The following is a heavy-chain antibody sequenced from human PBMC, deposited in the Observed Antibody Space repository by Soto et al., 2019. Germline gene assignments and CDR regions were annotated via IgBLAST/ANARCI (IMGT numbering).Heavy chain of an antibody. CDR2: INHSGST. CDR3: ARSHRTRITIVRAPHY. CDR1: GGSFSGYY. Sequence: QVQLQQWGAGLLKPSETLSLTCAVYGGSFSGYYWSWIRQPPGKGLEWIGEINHSGSTNYNPSLKSRVTISVDTSKNQFSLKLSSVTAADTAVYYCARSHRTRITIVRAPHYWCQGTLVTVSS. D-gene: IGHD3-10*01. V-gene: IGHV4-34*01. J-gene: IGHJ4*02.